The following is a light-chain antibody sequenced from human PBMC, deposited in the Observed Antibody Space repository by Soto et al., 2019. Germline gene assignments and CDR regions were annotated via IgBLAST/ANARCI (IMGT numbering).Light chain of an antibody. J-gene: IGKJ1*01. Sequence: DVQMTQSLSALSAPVGDTVTITCRASQSINSWLAWYQHRPGKGPKLLIYKTSTVEDGVPLRFSGSGSGTEFTLTISSLQPADSATYYCQQYNTYPMTFGQGTKADI. CDR1: QSINSW. CDR2: KTS. CDR3: QQYNTYPMT. V-gene: IGKV1-5*03.